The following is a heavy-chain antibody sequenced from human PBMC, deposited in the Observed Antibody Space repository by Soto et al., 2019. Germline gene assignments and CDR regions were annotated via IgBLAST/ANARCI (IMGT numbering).Heavy chain of an antibody. D-gene: IGHD6-13*01. J-gene: IGHJ6*02. Sequence: QVQLQESGPRLVKPSETVSLTCSVSGVPISSTSYFWAWIRKPPGKCLEWIGSTYLDGRISYNPSLDSRLTSSVATSKNHFSLTMTSVTASDTALYYCARRGYGLDVWGQGTTVKVSS. CDR1: GVPISSTSYF. V-gene: IGHV4-39*01. CDR3: ARRGYGLDV. CDR2: TYLDGRI.